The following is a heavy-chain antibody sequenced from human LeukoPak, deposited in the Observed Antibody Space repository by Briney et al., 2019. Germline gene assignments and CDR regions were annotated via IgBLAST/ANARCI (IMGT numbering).Heavy chain of an antibody. CDR3: AARGDTAMVTWYFDL. CDR2: IVVGSGNT. Sequence: SVKVSCKASGFTFTSSAVQWVRQARGQRLEWIGWIVVGSGNTNYAQKFQERVTITRDMSTSTAYMGLSSLRSEDTAVYYCAARGDTAMVTWYFDLWGRGTLVTVSS. J-gene: IGHJ2*01. D-gene: IGHD5-18*01. V-gene: IGHV1-58*01. CDR1: GFTFTSSA.